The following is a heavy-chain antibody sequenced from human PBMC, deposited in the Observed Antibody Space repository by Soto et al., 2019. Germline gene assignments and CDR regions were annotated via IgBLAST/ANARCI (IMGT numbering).Heavy chain of an antibody. J-gene: IGHJ5*02. V-gene: IGHV4-59*01. D-gene: IGHD6-13*01. Sequence: SETLSLTCTVSGGSISSYYWSWIRQPPGKGLEWIGYIYYSGSTNYNPSLKSRVTISVDTSKNQFSLKLSSVTAADTAVYYCARDLSSRWTRWLDPWGQGTLVTV. CDR3: ARDLSSRWTRWLDP. CDR2: IYYSGST. CDR1: GGSISSYY.